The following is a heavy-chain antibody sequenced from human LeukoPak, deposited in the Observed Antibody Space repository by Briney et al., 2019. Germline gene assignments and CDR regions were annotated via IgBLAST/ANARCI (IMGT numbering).Heavy chain of an antibody. D-gene: IGHD2-2*01. V-gene: IGHV1-2*02. CDR2: INPNSGGT. Sequence: GASVKVSCKASGYTFTGYYMHWVRQAPGQGLEWMGWINPNSGGTNYAQKFQGRVTMTRDTSISTAYMELSRLRSDDTAVYYCARVASRVVPAADTFDIWGQGTMVTVSS. CDR3: ARVASRVVPAADTFDI. CDR1: GYTFTGYY. J-gene: IGHJ3*02.